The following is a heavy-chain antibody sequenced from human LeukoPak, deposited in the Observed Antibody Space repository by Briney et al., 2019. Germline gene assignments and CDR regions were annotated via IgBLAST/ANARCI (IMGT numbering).Heavy chain of an antibody. Sequence: PSETLSLTCAVYGGSFSGYYWSWIRQPPGKGLEWIGYIYYSGSTNYNPSLKSRVTISVDTSKNQFSLKLSSVTAADTAVYYCATRGTKTYYYDYWGQGTLVTVSS. CDR1: GGSFSGYY. CDR3: ATRGTKTYYYDY. J-gene: IGHJ4*02. D-gene: IGHD5-24*01. CDR2: IYYSGST. V-gene: IGHV4-59*01.